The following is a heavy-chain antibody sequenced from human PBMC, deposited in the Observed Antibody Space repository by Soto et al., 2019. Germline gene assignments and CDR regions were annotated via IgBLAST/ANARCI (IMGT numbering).Heavy chain of an antibody. CDR1: GITLSSYA. Sequence: HPVGSLRLSCAASGITLSSYAMSWVRQAPGKGPEWVSGISASGGSTSYADSVKGRFTISRDNSKNTLYLQMNSLRADDTAVYHCAKGQNSGTYRFYFDYWGQGALVTVSS. J-gene: IGHJ4*02. V-gene: IGHV3-23*01. D-gene: IGHD1-26*01. CDR3: AKGQNSGTYRFYFDY. CDR2: ISASGGST.